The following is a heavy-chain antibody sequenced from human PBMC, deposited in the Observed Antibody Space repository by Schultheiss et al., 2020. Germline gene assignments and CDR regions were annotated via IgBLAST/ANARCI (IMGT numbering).Heavy chain of an antibody. Sequence: GGSLRLSCAASGFTFSSYAMHWVRQAPGKGLEWVAVISYDGSNKYYADSVKGRFTISRDNSKNTLYLQMNSLRAEDTAVYYCARDMVQGVTVDNYYAMDVWGQGTTVNGSS. V-gene: IGHV3-30-3*01. J-gene: IGHJ6*02. CDR1: GFTFSSYA. D-gene: IGHD3-10*01. CDR2: ISYDGSNK. CDR3: ARDMVQGVTVDNYYAMDV.